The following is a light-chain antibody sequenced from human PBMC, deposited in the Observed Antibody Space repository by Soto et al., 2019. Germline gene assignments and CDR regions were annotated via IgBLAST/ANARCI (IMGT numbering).Light chain of an antibody. CDR1: SSDVGSYNL. CDR3: CSFAGSSPGV. J-gene: IGLJ1*01. Sequence: QSALTQPASVSGSPGQSITISCTGTSSDVGSYNLVSWYQQHPGKAPKLMIYEGSKRPSGVSNRFSGSKSGNTASLTISGFQAEEGADYYCCSFAGSSPGVFGTGTKVPAL. CDR2: EGS. V-gene: IGLV2-23*01.